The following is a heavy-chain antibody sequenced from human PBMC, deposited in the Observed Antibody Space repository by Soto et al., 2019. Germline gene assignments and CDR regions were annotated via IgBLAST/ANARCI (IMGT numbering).Heavy chain of an antibody. CDR1: GFTLSSYW. CDR3: ASDLSGRADV. J-gene: IGHJ6*02. D-gene: IGHD3-10*01. CDR2: MNEDGGTT. Sequence: XGSLKLSCAASGFTLSSYWMHWVRQAPGKGLVWVSRMNEDGGTTDYADSVKGRFTISRDNAKNTLYLQMNSLRVEDTAVYYCASDLSGRADVWGQGTKVTVTS. V-gene: IGHV3-74*01.